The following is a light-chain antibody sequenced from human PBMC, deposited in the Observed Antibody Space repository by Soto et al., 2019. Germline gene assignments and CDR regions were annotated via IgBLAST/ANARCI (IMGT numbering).Light chain of an antibody. Sequence: QMTQSPYTLSASVGYRGTITCRASQNIRSRLAWFQQKPGKAPKLLIYDASSLESGVPQRFSGSGSGTEFTLTISSLQTDDFSTYYCQQYHSYWTFGQGTNVDIK. CDR3: QQYHSYWT. CDR1: QNIRSR. CDR2: DAS. J-gene: IGKJ1*01. V-gene: IGKV1-5*01.